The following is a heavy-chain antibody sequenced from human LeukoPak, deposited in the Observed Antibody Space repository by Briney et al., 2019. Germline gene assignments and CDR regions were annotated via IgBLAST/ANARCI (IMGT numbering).Heavy chain of an antibody. CDR1: GFTFSSYS. CDR3: ARDQLNSGSYRFSIDGY. D-gene: IGHD1-26*01. V-gene: IGHV3-21*01. Sequence: PGGSLRLSCAASGFTFSSYSMNWVRQAPGKGLEWVSSISSSSSYIYYADSVKGRFTISRDNAKNSLYLQMNSLRAEDTAVYYCARDQLNSGSYRFSIDGYWGQGTLVTVSS. J-gene: IGHJ4*02. CDR2: ISSSSSYI.